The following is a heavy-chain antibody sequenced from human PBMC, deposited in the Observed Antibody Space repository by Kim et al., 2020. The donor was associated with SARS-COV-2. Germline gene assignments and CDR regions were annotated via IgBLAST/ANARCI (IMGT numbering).Heavy chain of an antibody. CDR3: ARDRDCYNSFHY. Sequence: GGSLRLSCAAYGFSFSDNYMTCTRQVPGHGLEWLSYISISGHTSYTDSVKGRFTISRDNAKKSLLLQMNSLSVEETAVYYCARDRDCYNSFHYWGQGTLVTVSS. CDR1: GFSFSDNY. J-gene: IGHJ4*02. V-gene: IGHV3-11*05. D-gene: IGHD2-21*01. CDR2: ISISGHT.